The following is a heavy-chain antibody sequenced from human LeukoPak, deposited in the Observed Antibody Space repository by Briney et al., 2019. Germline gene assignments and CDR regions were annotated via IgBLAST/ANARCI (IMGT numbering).Heavy chain of an antibody. CDR1: GFTFSSHW. V-gene: IGHV3-74*01. Sequence: GGSLRLSCAASGFTFSSHWMHWVRQAPGKGLVWVSRINSDGSSISYADSVKGRFTISRDNSKNTLYLQMNSLRAEDTAVYYCARDPSGRAAGGRGDYWGQGTLVTVSS. CDR3: ARDPSGRAAGGRGDY. CDR2: INSDGSSI. D-gene: IGHD6-13*01. J-gene: IGHJ4*02.